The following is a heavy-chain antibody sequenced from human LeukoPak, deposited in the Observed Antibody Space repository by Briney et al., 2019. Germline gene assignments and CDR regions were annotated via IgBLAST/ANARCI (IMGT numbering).Heavy chain of an antibody. CDR1: GGSFSGYY. J-gene: IGHJ3*02. CDR3: ARSNPEGSDAFDI. CDR2: INHSGST. V-gene: IGHV4-34*01. D-gene: IGHD1-14*01. Sequence: SETLSLTCAVYGGSFSGYYWSWIRQPPGKGLEWIGEINHSGSTNYNPSLKSRVTISVDTSKNQFSLKLSSVTAADTAVYYCARSNPEGSDAFDIWGQGTMVTVSS.